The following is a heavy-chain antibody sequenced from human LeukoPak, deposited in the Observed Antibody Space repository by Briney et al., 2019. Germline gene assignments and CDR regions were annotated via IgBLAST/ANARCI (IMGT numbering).Heavy chain of an antibody. V-gene: IGHV1-8*01. CDR2: MNPNSGNT. J-gene: IGHJ6*03. CDR3: ASCSIQLWMGEQPKGGYYYYMDV. CDR1: GYTFTSYD. D-gene: IGHD5-18*01. Sequence: GASVKVSCKASGYTFTSYDINWVRQATGQGLEWMGWMNPNSGNTGYAQKFQGRVTMTRNTSISTAYMELSSLRSEDTAVYYCASCSIQLWMGEQPKGGYYYYMDVWGKGTTVTVSS.